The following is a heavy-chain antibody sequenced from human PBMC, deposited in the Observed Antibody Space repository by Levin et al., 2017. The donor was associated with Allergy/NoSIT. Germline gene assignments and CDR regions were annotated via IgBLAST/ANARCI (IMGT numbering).Heavy chain of an antibody. CDR1: GYTFSSYW. V-gene: IGHV5-51*01. Sequence: GASVKVSCKGSGYTFSSYWIGWVRQKPGKGLEWMGIIYPSDSDARYSPSFQGQVTISADKSISTAFLQWSSLKASDSAMYYCARLRRIAVRYDAFAIWGQGTMVSVSS. CDR3: ARLRRIAVRYDAFAI. CDR2: IYPSDSDA. J-gene: IGHJ3*02. D-gene: IGHD4-17*01.